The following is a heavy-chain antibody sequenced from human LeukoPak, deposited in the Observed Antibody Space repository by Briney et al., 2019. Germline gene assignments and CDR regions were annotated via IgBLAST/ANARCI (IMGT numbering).Heavy chain of an antibody. Sequence: GGSLRLSCAASGFTFSDYYMSWIRQAPGKGLEWVSYISSSGSTIYYADSVKGRFTISRGNAKNSLYLQMNSLRAEDTAVYYCARVRLANTPEFFQHWGQGTLVTVSS. CDR3: ARVRLANTPEFFQH. D-gene: IGHD5-12*01. CDR1: GFTFSDYY. J-gene: IGHJ1*01. CDR2: ISSSGSTI. V-gene: IGHV3-11*01.